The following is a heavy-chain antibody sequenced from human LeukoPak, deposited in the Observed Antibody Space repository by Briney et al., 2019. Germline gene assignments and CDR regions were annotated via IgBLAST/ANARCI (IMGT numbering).Heavy chain of an antibody. V-gene: IGHV3-21*01. Sequence: GGSLRLSCAASGFTFSMNWVRQAPGKGLEWVSSISSSSSYIYYADSVKGRFTISRDNAKNSLYLQMNSLRAEDTAVYYCAREGSGYCSSTSCHGDYWGQGTLVTVSS. CDR1: GFTFS. D-gene: IGHD2-2*01. J-gene: IGHJ4*02. CDR3: AREGSGYCSSTSCHGDY. CDR2: ISSSSSYI.